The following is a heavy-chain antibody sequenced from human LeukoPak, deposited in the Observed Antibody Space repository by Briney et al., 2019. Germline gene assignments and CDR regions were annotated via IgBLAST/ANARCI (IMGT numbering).Heavy chain of an antibody. CDR2: INPSGGST. J-gene: IGHJ4*02. CDR1: GYTFTSYY. Sequence: ASVKVSCKASGYTFTSYYMHWVRQAPGQGLEWMGIINPSGGSTSYAQKFQGRVTMTRDMSTSTVYMELSSLRSEDTAVYYCAKDTGVTGFDYWGQGTLVTVSS. V-gene: IGHV1-46*01. CDR3: AKDTGVTGFDY. D-gene: IGHD5-18*01.